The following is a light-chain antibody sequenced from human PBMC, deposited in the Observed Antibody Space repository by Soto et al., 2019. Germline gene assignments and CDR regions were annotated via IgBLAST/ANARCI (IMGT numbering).Light chain of an antibody. J-gene: IGLJ3*02. V-gene: IGLV2-11*01. CDR1: SSDVGGYNY. Sequence: QSALTQPRSVSGSPGQSVTISCTGTSSDVGGYNYVSWYQHHPGKAPKLMLYDVSKRPSGVPDRFSGSKSGNTASLTISGLQAEDEADYYCCSYAGSYTLVFGGGTKVTVL. CDR2: DVS. CDR3: CSYAGSYTLV.